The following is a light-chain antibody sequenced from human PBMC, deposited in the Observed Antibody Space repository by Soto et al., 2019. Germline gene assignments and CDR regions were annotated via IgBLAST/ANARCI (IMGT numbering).Light chain of an antibody. CDR2: GAS. Sequence: DIVLTQSPGTLSLSPGERATLSCRASQSVISNYLAWYQQKPGQAPRLLIYGASSRATGIPDRFSGSGSGSDFTLTISRLEPEDFAVYYCQQYGSSITFGGGIKVDIK. J-gene: IGKJ4*01. V-gene: IGKV3-20*01. CDR3: QQYGSSIT. CDR1: QSVISNY.